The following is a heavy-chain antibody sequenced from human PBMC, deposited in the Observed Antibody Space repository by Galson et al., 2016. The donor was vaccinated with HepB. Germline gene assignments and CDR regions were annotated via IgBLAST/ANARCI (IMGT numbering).Heavy chain of an antibody. Sequence: SLRLSCAASGFTFSSFVMHWVRQAPGKGLEWVAVMLLDGSNEDYADSVKGRFTISRDNSKNTLYLQMNSLRAEDTTVYYCARPSGQQLDPFDFWGQGTLVTVSS. D-gene: IGHD6-13*01. J-gene: IGHJ4*02. CDR1: GFTFSSFV. CDR3: ARPSGQQLDPFDF. V-gene: IGHV3-30*04. CDR2: MLLDGSNE.